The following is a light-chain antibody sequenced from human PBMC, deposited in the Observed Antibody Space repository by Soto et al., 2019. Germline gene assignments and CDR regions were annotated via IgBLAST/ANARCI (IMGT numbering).Light chain of an antibody. V-gene: IGKV1-5*01. Sequence: DIQMTQSPSTLSASVGDRVTITCRASQSVSSWLAWYQQKPGKAPKLLSYTASNLDSGVPSRFSGSGSGTEFTLTISSLQPDDFATYYCQQFSSYSRTFGQGTKV. CDR1: QSVSSW. CDR3: QQFSSYSRT. CDR2: TAS. J-gene: IGKJ1*01.